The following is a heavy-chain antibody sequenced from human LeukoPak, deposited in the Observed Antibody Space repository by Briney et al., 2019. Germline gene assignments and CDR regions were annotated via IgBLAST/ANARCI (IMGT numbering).Heavy chain of an antibody. CDR3: ARAPYYYGSGSVDY. CDR2: INHSGST. D-gene: IGHD3-10*01. J-gene: IGHJ4*02. CDR1: GGSFSGYY. Sequence: SETLSLTCAVYGGSFSGYYWSWIRQPPGKGLEWIGEINHSGSTNYNPSLKSRVTISVDTSKDQFSLKLSSVTAADTAVYYCARAPYYYGSGSVDYWGQGTLVTVSS. V-gene: IGHV4-34*01.